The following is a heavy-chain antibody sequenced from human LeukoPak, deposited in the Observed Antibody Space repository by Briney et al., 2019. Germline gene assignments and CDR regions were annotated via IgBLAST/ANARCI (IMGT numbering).Heavy chain of an antibody. CDR2: IIPIFGTA. CDR3: ARRNYYDSGGAFDI. Sequence: SVKVSCKASGGTFSSYAISWVRQAPGRGLEWMGGIIPIFGTANYAQKFQGRVTITTDESTSTAYMELSSLRSEDTAVYYCARRNYYDSGGAFDIWGQGTMVTVSS. CDR1: GGTFSSYA. V-gene: IGHV1-69*05. J-gene: IGHJ3*02. D-gene: IGHD3-22*01.